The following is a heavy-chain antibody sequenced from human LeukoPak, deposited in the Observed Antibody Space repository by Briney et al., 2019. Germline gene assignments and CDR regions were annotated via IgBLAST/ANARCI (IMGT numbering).Heavy chain of an antibody. CDR2: NSGSGGST. V-gene: IGHV3-23*01. J-gene: IGHJ4*02. CDR1: GFTFSSYA. Sequence: GGSLRLSCAASGFTFSSYAMSWVRQAPGRGLEWVSANSGSGGSTYYADSVKGRFTISKDNSKNTLYLQLNSLRAEDTAVYYCAKSPNPYSYGYFDYWGQGTLVTVSS. D-gene: IGHD5-18*01. CDR3: AKSPNPYSYGYFDY.